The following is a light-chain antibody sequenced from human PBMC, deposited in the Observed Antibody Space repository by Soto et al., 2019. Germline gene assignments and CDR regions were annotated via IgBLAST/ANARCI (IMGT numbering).Light chain of an antibody. CDR1: QRISSW. CDR2: DAS. J-gene: IGKJ4*01. Sequence: DIQMTQSPSTLSASVGDGVTMTCRASQRISSWLAWYQQKPGKAPKLLIYDASSLESGVPSRFSGSGSGTEFTLTISSLQSEDCAIYYCQQYHTWPITFGGGTKVDNK. V-gene: IGKV1-5*01. CDR3: QQYHTWPIT.